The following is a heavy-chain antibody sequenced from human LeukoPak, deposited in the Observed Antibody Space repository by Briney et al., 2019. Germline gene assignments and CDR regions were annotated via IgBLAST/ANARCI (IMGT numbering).Heavy chain of an antibody. Sequence: ASVKVSRKASGYTFTGYYMHWVRQAPGQGLEWMGRINPNSGGTNYAQKFQGRVTMTRDTSNSTAYMELSRLRSDDTAVYYCARTYYYGSGSTDYYYYYYMDVWGKGTTVTVSS. D-gene: IGHD3-10*01. V-gene: IGHV1-2*06. CDR1: GYTFTGYY. CDR3: ARTYYYGSGSTDYYYYYYMDV. J-gene: IGHJ6*03. CDR2: INPNSGGT.